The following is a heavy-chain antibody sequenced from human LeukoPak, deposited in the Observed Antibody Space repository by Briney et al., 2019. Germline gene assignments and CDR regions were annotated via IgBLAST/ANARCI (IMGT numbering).Heavy chain of an antibody. V-gene: IGHV3-33*01. CDR3: ARDRTWFGELLGDAFDI. D-gene: IGHD3-10*01. J-gene: IGHJ3*02. Sequence: GRSLRLSCAASRFTFSSYGMHWVRQAPGKGLEWVAVIWYDGSNKYYADSVKGRFTISRDNSKNTLYLQMNSLRAEDTAVYYCARDRTWFGELLGDAFDIWGQGTMVTVSS. CDR1: RFTFSSYG. CDR2: IWYDGSNK.